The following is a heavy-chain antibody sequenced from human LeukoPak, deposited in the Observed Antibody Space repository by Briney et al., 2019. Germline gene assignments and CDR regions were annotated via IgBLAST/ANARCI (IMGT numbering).Heavy chain of an antibody. CDR2: LNTDGSST. CDR1: GFTFSSYW. V-gene: IGHV3-74*01. J-gene: IGHJ4*02. D-gene: IGHD4/OR15-4a*01. CDR3: ARGPIPGGATPEI. Sequence: GGSLRLSCAASGFTFSSYWMHWVRQAPGKGLAWVSRLNTDGSSTTYADSVKGRFTMSRDNAKNTLYLQMNSLRADDTAVYFCARGPIPGGATPEIWGQGALVTVSS.